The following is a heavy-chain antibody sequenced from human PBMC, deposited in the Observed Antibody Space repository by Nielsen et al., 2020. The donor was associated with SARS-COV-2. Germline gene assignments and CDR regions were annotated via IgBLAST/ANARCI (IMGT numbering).Heavy chain of an antibody. CDR1: GFSFSTYA. V-gene: IGHV3-23*01. CDR2: ISGGGGST. CDR3: VKGLPGYSSSWYDY. Sequence: GGSLRLSCAGSGFSFSTYAMNWVRQAPGKGLEWVSVISGGGGSTYYIDSVKGRFTISRDNSKNTLYLQMNSLRAEDTALYYCVKGLPGYSSSWYDYWGQGTLVTVSS. D-gene: IGHD6-13*01. J-gene: IGHJ4*02.